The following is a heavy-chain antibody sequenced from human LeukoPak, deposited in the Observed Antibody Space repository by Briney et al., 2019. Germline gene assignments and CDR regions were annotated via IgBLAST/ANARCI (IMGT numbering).Heavy chain of an antibody. CDR1: GYTFTGYY. Sequence: ASVKVSCKASGYTFTGYYMHWVRQAPGQGLEWMGWINPNSGGTNHAQKFQGRVTMTRDTSISTAYMELSRLRSDDTAVYYCAREDSSSWYGNFDYWGQGTLVTVSS. J-gene: IGHJ4*02. CDR3: AREDSSSWYGNFDY. CDR2: INPNSGGT. V-gene: IGHV1-2*02. D-gene: IGHD6-13*01.